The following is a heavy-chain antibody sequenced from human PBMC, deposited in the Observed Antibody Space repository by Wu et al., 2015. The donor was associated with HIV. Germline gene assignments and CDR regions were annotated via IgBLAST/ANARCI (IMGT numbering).Heavy chain of an antibody. CDR3: ARGRAYCGGHCYHVMDV. CDR1: GYTFTSYY. D-gene: IGHD2-21*02. J-gene: IGHJ6*03. CDR2: INPSGGST. V-gene: IGHV1-46*01. Sequence: QVQLVQSGAEVKKPGASVKVSCKASGYTFTSYYMHWVRQAPGQGLEWMGIINPSGGSTSYAQKFQGRVTMTRDTSTSTVYMELSSLRSEDTAVYYCARGRAYCGGHCYHVMDVWGKGTMVTVSS.